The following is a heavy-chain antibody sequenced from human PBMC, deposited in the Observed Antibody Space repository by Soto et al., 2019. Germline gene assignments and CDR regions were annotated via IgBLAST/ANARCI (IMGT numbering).Heavy chain of an antibody. D-gene: IGHD2-15*01. Sequence: GGSLRLSCAASGFTFSNAWMSWVRQAPGKGLEWVGRIKSKTDGGTTDYAAPVKGRFTISRDDSKNTLYLQMNSLKTEDTAVYYCTTEDIVVVVAANSDYWGQGTLVTVSS. CDR3: TTEDIVVVVAANSDY. CDR1: GFTFSNAW. V-gene: IGHV3-15*01. CDR2: IKSKTDGGTT. J-gene: IGHJ4*02.